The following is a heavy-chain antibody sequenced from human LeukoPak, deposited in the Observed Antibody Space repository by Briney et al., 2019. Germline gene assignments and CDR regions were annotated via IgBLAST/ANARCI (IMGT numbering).Heavy chain of an antibody. J-gene: IGHJ4*02. D-gene: IGHD3-10*01. V-gene: IGHV1-18*01. CDR2: ISAYNGNT. CDR3: TRDLYSRRMHYYGSGSYFAY. CDR1: GYTFPSYG. Sequence: ASVKVSCKASGYTFPSYGISWVRQAPGQGLEWMGWISAYNGNTHYAQEVQGRVTMTTDTSTSTAYMDLRSLKSDDTAVYYCTRDLYSRRMHYYGSGSYFAYWGQGTLVTVSS.